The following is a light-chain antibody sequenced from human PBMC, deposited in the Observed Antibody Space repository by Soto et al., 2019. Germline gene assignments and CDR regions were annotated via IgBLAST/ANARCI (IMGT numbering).Light chain of an antibody. V-gene: IGKV1-39*01. Sequence: DIQMTHSPSSLSASVGDRVTITCRASQSISTYLNWYQQKPGKAPKLLISTASSLQSEVPSRFSGRRSGTDFTLTISSLQPEDFATYYCQQSYSSPPTFGQGTKVDI. CDR1: QSISTY. J-gene: IGKJ1*01. CDR2: TAS. CDR3: QQSYSSPPT.